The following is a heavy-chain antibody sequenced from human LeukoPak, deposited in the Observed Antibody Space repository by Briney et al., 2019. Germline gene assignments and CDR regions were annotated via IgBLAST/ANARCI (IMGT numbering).Heavy chain of an antibody. D-gene: IGHD5-24*01. V-gene: IGHV3-7*01. CDR3: ARLLGTATTYDY. CDR2: INPVGSQK. Sequence: GGSLTLSCEASGFTFSTHWMSWVRQAPGKGLEWVASINPVGSQKYYLDSVKGRFTISRDNTKNSLYLQMYSLGAEDTAVYYCARLLGTATTYDYWGQGTLVTVSS. CDR1: GFTFSTHW. J-gene: IGHJ4*02.